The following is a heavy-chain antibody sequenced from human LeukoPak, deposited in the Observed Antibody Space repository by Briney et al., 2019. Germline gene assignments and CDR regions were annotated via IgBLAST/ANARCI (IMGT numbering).Heavy chain of an antibody. CDR2: IYYSGST. J-gene: IGHJ4*02. Sequence: PSETLSLTCTVSGGSISSYYSSWIRQPPGKGLEWIGYIYYSGSTNYNPSLKSRVTISVDTSKNQFSLKLSSVTAADTAVHYCARVGDLGYCSGGSCYSFYFDYWGQGTLVTVSS. D-gene: IGHD2-15*01. CDR1: GGSISSYY. CDR3: ARVGDLGYCSGGSCYSFYFDY. V-gene: IGHV4-59*01.